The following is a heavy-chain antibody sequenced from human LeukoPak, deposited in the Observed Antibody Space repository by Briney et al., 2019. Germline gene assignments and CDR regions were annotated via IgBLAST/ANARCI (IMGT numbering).Heavy chain of an antibody. CDR2: ISAYNGNT. CDR3: ARVSCSGVSCYHYYYYMDV. J-gene: IGHJ6*03. D-gene: IGHD2-15*01. V-gene: IGHV1-18*01. CDR1: GYTFTSYG. Sequence: ASVKVSCKASGYTFTSYGISWVRQAPGQGLEWMGWISAYNGNTNYAQKLQGRVTMTTDTSTSTAYMELRSLRSDDTAVYYCARVSCSGVSCYHYYYYMDVWGRGTTVTVSS.